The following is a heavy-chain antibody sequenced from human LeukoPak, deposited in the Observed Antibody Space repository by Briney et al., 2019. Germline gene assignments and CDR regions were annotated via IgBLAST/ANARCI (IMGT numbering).Heavy chain of an antibody. CDR2: INPNSGGT. J-gene: IGHJ4*02. V-gene: IGHV1-2*04. D-gene: IGHD4-17*01. Sequence: GASVKVSCKASGYTFTGYYMHWVRQAPGQGLEWMGWINPNSGGTNYAQKFQGWVTMTRDTSISTAYMELSRLRSDDTAVYYCAREYGDYVAGPLDYWGQGTLVTVSS. CDR1: GYTFTGYY. CDR3: AREYGDYVAGPLDY.